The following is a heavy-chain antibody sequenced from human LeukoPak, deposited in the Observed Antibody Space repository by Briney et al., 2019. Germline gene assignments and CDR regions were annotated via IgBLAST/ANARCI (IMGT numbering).Heavy chain of an antibody. CDR2: IYYSGST. V-gene: IGHV4-61*01. CDR3: ARASIAAAGHDAFDI. J-gene: IGHJ3*02. Sequence: SETLSLTCTVSGGSVSSGSYYWRWIRQPPGKGLEWIGYIYYSGSTNYNPSLKSRVTISVDTSKNQFSLKLSSVTAADTAVYYCARASIAAAGHDAFDIWGQGTMVTVSS. D-gene: IGHD6-13*01. CDR1: GGSVSSGSYY.